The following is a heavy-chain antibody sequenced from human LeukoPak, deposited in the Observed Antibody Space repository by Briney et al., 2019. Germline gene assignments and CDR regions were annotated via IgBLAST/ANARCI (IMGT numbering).Heavy chain of an antibody. Sequence: SETLSLTCTVSGGSISSSSYCWGWIRQPPGKGLEWIGSICYSGSTYYNPSLKSRVTISVDTSKNQFSLKLSSVTAADTAVYYCARLVPMVRGVDYWGQGTLVIVSS. J-gene: IGHJ4*02. CDR1: GGSISSSSYC. V-gene: IGHV4-39*01. CDR2: ICYSGST. D-gene: IGHD3-10*01. CDR3: ARLVPMVRGVDY.